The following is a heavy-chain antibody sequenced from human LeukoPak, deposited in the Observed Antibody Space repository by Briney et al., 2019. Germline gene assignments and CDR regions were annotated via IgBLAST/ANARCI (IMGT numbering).Heavy chain of an antibody. J-gene: IGHJ5*02. CDR3: ARGRTVRNWFDP. CDR1: GYAFTSYD. D-gene: IGHD4-11*01. CDR2: MNPNSGNT. Sequence: ASVKVSCKASGYAFTSYDINWVRQATGQGLEWMGWMNPNSGNTGYAQKFQGRVTMTRNTSISTAYMELSSLRSEDTAVYYCARGRTVRNWFDPWGQGTLVTVSS. V-gene: IGHV1-8*01.